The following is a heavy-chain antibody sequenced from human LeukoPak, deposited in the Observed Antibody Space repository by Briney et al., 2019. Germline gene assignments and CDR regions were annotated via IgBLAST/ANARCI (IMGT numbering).Heavy chain of an antibody. CDR3: ARDKDLGAVAGTYY. Sequence: ASVKVSCKASGCTFTSYGFSWVRQAPGQGLEWMGWISAYNGHTNYAQKFQGRVTMTTDTSTSTGYMELRSLRSDDTAVYYCARDKDLGAVAGTYYWGQGTLVTVSS. CDR1: GCTFTSYG. V-gene: IGHV1-18*04. D-gene: IGHD6-19*01. J-gene: IGHJ4*02. CDR2: ISAYNGHT.